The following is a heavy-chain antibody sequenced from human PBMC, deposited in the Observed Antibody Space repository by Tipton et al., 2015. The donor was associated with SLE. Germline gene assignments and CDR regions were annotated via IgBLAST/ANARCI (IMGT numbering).Heavy chain of an antibody. CDR2: IYYSGST. J-gene: IGHJ4*02. CDR1: GGSISSHY. CDR3: ARERPAVVDY. Sequence: GLVKPSETLSLTCTVSGGSISSHYWSWIRQPPGKGLEWIGYIYYSGSTYYNPSLKSRVTISVDTSKNQFSLKLSSVTAADTAVYYCARERPAVVDYWGQGTLVTVSS. V-gene: IGHV4-59*11. D-gene: IGHD6-19*01.